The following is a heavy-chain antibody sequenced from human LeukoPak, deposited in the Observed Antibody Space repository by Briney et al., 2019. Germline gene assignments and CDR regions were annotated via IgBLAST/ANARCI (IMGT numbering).Heavy chain of an antibody. CDR2: IFQSGST. V-gene: IGHV4-38-2*01. CDR1: GYSISNSYY. D-gene: IGHD6-6*01. Sequence: KASETLSLTCAVSGYSISNSYYWGWIRQPPGKGLEWIGNIFQSGSTFYNSSLKSRVIISADTSKSQFSLKLTSMTAADTAIYYCAKVYSSSSRDAFDVWGQGTMVTVSS. CDR3: AKVYSSSSRDAFDV. J-gene: IGHJ3*01.